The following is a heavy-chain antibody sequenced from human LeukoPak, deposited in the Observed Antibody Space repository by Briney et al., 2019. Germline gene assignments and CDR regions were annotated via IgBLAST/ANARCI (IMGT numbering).Heavy chain of an antibody. CDR1: GYTFTSYG. D-gene: IGHD4-17*01. V-gene: IGHV1-18*01. CDR2: ISAYNGNT. CDR3: ARVPRHYYGDYPRAQYYFDY. J-gene: IGHJ4*02. Sequence: ASVKVSCKASGYTFTSYGISWVRQAPGQGLEWMGWISAYNGNTNYAQKLQGRVTMTTDTPTSTAYMELRSLRSDDTAVYYCARVPRHYYGDYPRAQYYFDYWGQGTLVTVSS.